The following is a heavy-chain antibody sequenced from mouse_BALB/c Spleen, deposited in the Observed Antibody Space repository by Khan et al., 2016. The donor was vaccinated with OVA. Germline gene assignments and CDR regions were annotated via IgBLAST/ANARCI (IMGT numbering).Heavy chain of an antibody. V-gene: IGHV3-8*02. CDR3: ARSTYRYAFAY. CDR2: MIYTGYT. Sequence: EVQLQESGPRLVKPSQTLSLTCSVPGDSITSGYWSWIRKFPGNKLEYMGYMIYTGYTDYNPSLKSRIAITRHTSKNQYYLQLNSVTAEDTATSYCARSTYRYAFAYWGQGTLVTVSA. CDR1: GDSITSGY. D-gene: IGHD2-14*01. J-gene: IGHJ3*01.